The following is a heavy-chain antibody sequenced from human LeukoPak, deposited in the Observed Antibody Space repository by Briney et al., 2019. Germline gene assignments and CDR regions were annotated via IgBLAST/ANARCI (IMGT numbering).Heavy chain of an antibody. CDR1: GFSSTY. CDR2: IYSGDGT. CDR3: ARDLWDGTGY. Sequence: GGSLRLSCVASGFSSTYTSWVRQAPGKGLEWVSVIYSGDGTYYADSVRGRFTISRDISKNTVYLQMNSLRPEDTAVYYCARDLWDGTGYWGQGTLVTVAS. D-gene: IGHD3-3*01. J-gene: IGHJ4*02. V-gene: IGHV3-66*02.